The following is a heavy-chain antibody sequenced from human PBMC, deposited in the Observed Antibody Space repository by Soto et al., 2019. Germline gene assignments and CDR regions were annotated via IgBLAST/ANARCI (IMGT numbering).Heavy chain of an antibody. CDR1: GVTFSSYA. Sequence: SVKVSCKASGVTFSSYAISWVRQAPGQGLEWMGGIIPIFGTANYAQKFQGRVTITADESTSTAYMELSSLRSEDTAVYYCARGTITIFGVVSYNWFDPWGQGTLVTVSS. CDR2: IIPIFGTA. V-gene: IGHV1-69*13. D-gene: IGHD3-3*01. CDR3: ARGTITIFGVVSYNWFDP. J-gene: IGHJ5*02.